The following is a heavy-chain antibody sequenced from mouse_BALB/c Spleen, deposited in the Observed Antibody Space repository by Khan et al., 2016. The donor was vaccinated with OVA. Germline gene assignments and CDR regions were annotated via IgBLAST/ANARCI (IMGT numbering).Heavy chain of an antibody. CDR1: GYTFTTYW. J-gene: IGHJ2*01. CDR3: ARDRIDY. Sequence: VQLQESGAELAKPGASVKMSCKASGYTFTTYWMHWVKQRPGRGLEWIGYINPTFDYTDYNEKFKDKATLSADKSSSTAYMQLSSLTSEDAAVYYCARDRIDYWGQGTTLTVSS. V-gene: IGHV1-7*01. CDR2: INPTFDYT.